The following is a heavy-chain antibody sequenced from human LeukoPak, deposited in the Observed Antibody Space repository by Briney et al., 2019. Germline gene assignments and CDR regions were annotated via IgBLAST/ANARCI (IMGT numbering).Heavy chain of an antibody. CDR3: ARVTRYDYSRNKYYMDV. CDR1: GGSISSYY. D-gene: IGHD3-16*01. CDR2: IYTSGST. Sequence: SETLSLTCTVSGGSISSYYWSWIRQPAGKGLEWIGRIYTSGSTNYNPSLKSRVTMSVDTSKNQFSLKLSSVTAADTAVYFCARVTRYDYSRNKYYMDVWGKGTTVTVSS. V-gene: IGHV4-4*07. J-gene: IGHJ6*03.